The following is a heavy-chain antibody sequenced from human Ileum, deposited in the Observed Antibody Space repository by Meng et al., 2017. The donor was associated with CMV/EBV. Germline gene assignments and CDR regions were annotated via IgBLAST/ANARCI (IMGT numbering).Heavy chain of an antibody. CDR1: GCTFSSYA. CDR3: ARDESSYSGSYYLAL. Sequence: SGCTFSSYAMSWVRQAPGKGLEWVSVIYSGGTGTYYADSVKGRFTISRDNSKNTLFLQMNSLRAEDTALYYCARDESSYSGSYYLALWGRGTLVTVSS. V-gene: IGHV3-23*03. D-gene: IGHD1-26*01. J-gene: IGHJ4*02. CDR2: IYSGGTGT.